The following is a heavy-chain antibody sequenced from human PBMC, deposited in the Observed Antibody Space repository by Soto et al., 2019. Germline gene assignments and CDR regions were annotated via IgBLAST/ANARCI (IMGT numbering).Heavy chain of an antibody. CDR1: GYTFTSYA. D-gene: IGHD3-16*01. Sequence: QVQLVQSGAEVKKPGASVKVSCKASGYTFTSYAMHWVRQAPGQRLEWMGWINAGNGNTKYSQKFQGRVTITRDTSASTACMELSSLRSDDTAVYYCARGYGGPIGWFDPWGQGTLVTVSS. V-gene: IGHV1-3*01. J-gene: IGHJ5*02. CDR2: INAGNGNT. CDR3: ARGYGGPIGWFDP.